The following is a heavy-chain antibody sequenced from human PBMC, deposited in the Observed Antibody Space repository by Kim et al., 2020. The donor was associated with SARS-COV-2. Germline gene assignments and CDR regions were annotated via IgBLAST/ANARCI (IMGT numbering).Heavy chain of an antibody. Sequence: DGSEKNWVDSVRGRFTISRDNAEKSLYLQMDSLRAEDTAVYYCASLKYDYWGRGALVTVSS. J-gene: IGHJ4*02. CDR3: ASLKYDY. V-gene: IGHV3-7*01. D-gene: IGHD2-2*01. CDR2: DGSEK.